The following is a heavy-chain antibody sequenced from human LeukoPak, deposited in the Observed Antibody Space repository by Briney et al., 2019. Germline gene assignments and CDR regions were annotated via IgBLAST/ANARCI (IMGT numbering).Heavy chain of an antibody. Sequence: QPGRSLRLSCAASGFTFSTYGMHWVRQAPGKGLEWVALISYDGSNKYYADSVKGRFTISRDNSKNTLYLQMISLRADDTAVYYCAKDPRSNFFGFDYWGQGTLVTVSS. J-gene: IGHJ4*02. CDR1: GFTFSTYG. D-gene: IGHD4-11*01. CDR2: ISYDGSNK. V-gene: IGHV3-30*18. CDR3: AKDPRSNFFGFDY.